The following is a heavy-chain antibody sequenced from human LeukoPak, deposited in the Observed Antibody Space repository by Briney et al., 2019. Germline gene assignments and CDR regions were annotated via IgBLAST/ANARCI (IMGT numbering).Heavy chain of an antibody. CDR3: AREDTGVAFDI. CDR1: GFTFSFYW. Sequence: AGGSLRLSCAASGFTFSFYWMSWVRQAPGKGLEWVANMKQDGSEQNYVDSVKGRFTISRDNAKNSLYLQMNSLRVEDTAVYYCAREDTGVAFDIWGQGTTVT. CDR2: MKQDGSEQ. V-gene: IGHV3-7*01. D-gene: IGHD2-8*01. J-gene: IGHJ3*02.